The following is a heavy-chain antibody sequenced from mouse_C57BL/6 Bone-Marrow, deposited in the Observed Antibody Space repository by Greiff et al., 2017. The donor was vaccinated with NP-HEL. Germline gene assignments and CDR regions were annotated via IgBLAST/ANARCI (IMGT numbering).Heavy chain of an antibody. CDR1: GYTFTSYG. CDR2: IYPRSGNT. J-gene: IGHJ1*03. CDR3: ARYYGSSYVSYWYFDV. Sequence: QVQLQQSGAELARPGASVKLSCKASGYTFTSYGISWVKQRTGQGLEWIGEIYPRSGNTYYNEKFKGKATLTADKSSSTAYMELRSLTSEDSAVYFCARYYGSSYVSYWYFDVWGTGTTVTVSS. V-gene: IGHV1-81*01. D-gene: IGHD1-1*01.